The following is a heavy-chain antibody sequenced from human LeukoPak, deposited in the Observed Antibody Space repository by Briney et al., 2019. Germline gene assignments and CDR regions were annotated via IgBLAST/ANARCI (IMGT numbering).Heavy chain of an antibody. Sequence: GGSLRLSCAASGFTFSSYAMSWVRQAPGKGLEWVSAISGSGGSTYYADSVKGRFTISRDNSKNTLYLQMNSLRAEDTAVYYCAKDPNRYYYDSSGLDDYWGQGTLVTVSS. CDR2: ISGSGGST. CDR1: GFTFSSYA. J-gene: IGHJ4*02. CDR3: AKDPNRYYYDSSGLDDY. V-gene: IGHV3-23*01. D-gene: IGHD3-22*01.